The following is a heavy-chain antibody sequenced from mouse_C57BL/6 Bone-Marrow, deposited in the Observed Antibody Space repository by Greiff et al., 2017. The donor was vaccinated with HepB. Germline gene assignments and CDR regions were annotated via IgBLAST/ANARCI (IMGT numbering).Heavy chain of an antibody. CDR3: ASLGRYYFDY. D-gene: IGHD4-1*01. CDR1: GYTFTDYY. CDR2: INPYNGGT. Sequence: LVKPGASVKMSCKASGYTFTDYYMNWVKQSHGKSLEWIGVINPYNGGTSYNQKFKGKATLTVDKSSSTAYMELNSLTSEDSAVYYCASLGRYYFDYWGQGTTLTVSS. V-gene: IGHV1-19*01. J-gene: IGHJ2*01.